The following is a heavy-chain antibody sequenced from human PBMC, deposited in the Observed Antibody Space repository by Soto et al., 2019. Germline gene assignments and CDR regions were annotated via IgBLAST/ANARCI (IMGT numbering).Heavy chain of an antibody. J-gene: IGHJ6*02. CDR1: GGTFSSYA. D-gene: IGHD3-3*01. CDR2: IIPIFGTA. Sequence: QVQLVQSGAEVKKPGSSVKVSCKASGGTFSSYAISWVRQAPGQGLEWMGGIIPIFGTANYAQKFQGRVTITADESTSTAYMELSRRRSEDTAVYYCAREGSITIFGVVIAYGMDVWGQGTTVTVSS. V-gene: IGHV1-69*12. CDR3: AREGSITIFGVVIAYGMDV.